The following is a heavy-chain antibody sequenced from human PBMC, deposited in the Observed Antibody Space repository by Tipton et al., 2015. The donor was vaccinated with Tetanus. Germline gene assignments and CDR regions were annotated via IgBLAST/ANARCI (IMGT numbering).Heavy chain of an antibody. V-gene: IGHV4-31*03. D-gene: IGHD2-21*02. J-gene: IGHJ4*02. CDR3: ARAPIDPPYCGGDCPGWGFDY. CDR2: IYYSGST. Sequence: TLSLTCTVSGGSISSGGYYWSWIRQHPGKGLEWIGYIYYSGSTYYNPSLKSRVTISVDTSKNQFSLKLSSVTAADTAVYYCARAPIDPPYCGGDCPGWGFDYWGQGTLVTVSS. CDR1: GGSISSGGYY.